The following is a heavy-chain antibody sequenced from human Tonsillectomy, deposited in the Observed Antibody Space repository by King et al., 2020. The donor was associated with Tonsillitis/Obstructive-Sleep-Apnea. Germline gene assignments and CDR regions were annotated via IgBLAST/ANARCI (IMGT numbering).Heavy chain of an antibody. Sequence: VQLQESGPGLVKPSETLSLTCTVSGGSISSYYWSWIRQPPWKGLELMCYSYYSGSNYYNPSLKSQVTISVDTSKNQFSLKLSSVTAADTAVYYCARVIPDWYFDLWGRGTLVTVSS. CDR2: SYYSGSN. CDR1: GGSISSYY. D-gene: IGHD2-21*01. J-gene: IGHJ2*01. CDR3: ARVIPDWYFDL. V-gene: IGHV4-59*01.